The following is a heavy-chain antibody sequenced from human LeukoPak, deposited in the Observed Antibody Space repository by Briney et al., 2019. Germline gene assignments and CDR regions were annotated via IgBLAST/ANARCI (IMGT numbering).Heavy chain of an antibody. D-gene: IGHD3-3*01. V-gene: IGHV3-7*03. J-gene: IGHJ4*02. CDR1: GFTFSSYW. Sequence: GGSLRLSCAASGFTFSSYWMTWVRQAPGKGLEWVANIKQDGSEKYYADSVKGRFTISRDNAKNSLCLQMNSLRAEDTAVYYCTRDNPFGAYWGQGTLVTVSS. CDR3: TRDNPFGAY. CDR2: IKQDGSEK.